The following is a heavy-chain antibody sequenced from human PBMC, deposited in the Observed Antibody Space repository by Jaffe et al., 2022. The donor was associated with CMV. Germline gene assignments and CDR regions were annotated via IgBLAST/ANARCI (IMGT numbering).Heavy chain of an antibody. V-gene: IGHV4-34*01. CDR3: ARGPKSYYGSGSYYNVNAFDI. Sequence: QVQLQQWGAGLLKPSETLSLTCAVYGGSFSGYYWSWIRQPPGKGLEWIGEINHSGSTNYNPSLKSRVTISVDTSKNQFSLKLSSVTAADTAVYYCARGPKSYYGSGSYYNVNAFDIWGQGTMVTVSS. D-gene: IGHD3-10*01. J-gene: IGHJ3*02. CDR2: INHSGST. CDR1: GGSFSGYY.